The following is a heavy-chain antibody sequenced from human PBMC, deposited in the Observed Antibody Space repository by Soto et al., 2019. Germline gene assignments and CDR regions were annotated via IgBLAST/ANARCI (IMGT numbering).Heavy chain of an antibody. V-gene: IGHV4-59*01. CDR3: ARDDVLCDGGRCYGIPLDV. CDR1: GGSISSYY. CDR2: IYYSGST. D-gene: IGHD2-15*01. J-gene: IGHJ6*04. Sequence: SETLSLTCTVSGGSISSYYWSWIRQPPGKGLEWIGYIYYSGSTNYNPSLKSRVTISVDTSKNQFSLKLSSVTAADTAVYYCARDDVLCDGGRCYGIPLDVWGKGTTVTVSS.